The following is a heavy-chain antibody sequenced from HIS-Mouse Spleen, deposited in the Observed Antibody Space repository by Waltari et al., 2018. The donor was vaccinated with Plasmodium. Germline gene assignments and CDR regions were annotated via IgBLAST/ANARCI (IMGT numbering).Heavy chain of an antibody. CDR2: INPNSGGT. Sequence: QVQLVQSGAEVKKPGASVKVSCKASGYPFTGYYMHWVRQAPGQGLEWRGWINPNSGGTNYAQKFQGRVTMTRDTSISTAYMELSRLRSDDTAVYYCARRSSNNHYYHSNPDWFDPWGQGTLVTVSS. V-gene: IGHV1-2*02. CDR3: ARRSSNNHYYHSNPDWFDP. CDR1: GYPFTGYY. J-gene: IGHJ5*02. D-gene: IGHD3-22*01.